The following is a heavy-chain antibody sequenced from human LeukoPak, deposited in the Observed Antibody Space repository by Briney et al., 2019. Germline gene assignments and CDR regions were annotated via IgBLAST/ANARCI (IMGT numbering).Heavy chain of an antibody. Sequence: ASVKVSCKASGYTFTGYYMHWVRQAPGQGLEWMGWINPNSGGTNYAQKFQGRVTMTRDSSISTAYMDLRRLKSEDTAVYFCARGPLEYCSGGSCYSGRNWFDPWGQGTLVTVSS. CDR2: INPNSGGT. J-gene: IGHJ5*02. D-gene: IGHD2-15*01. V-gene: IGHV1-2*02. CDR1: GYTFTGYY. CDR3: ARGPLEYCSGGSCYSGRNWFDP.